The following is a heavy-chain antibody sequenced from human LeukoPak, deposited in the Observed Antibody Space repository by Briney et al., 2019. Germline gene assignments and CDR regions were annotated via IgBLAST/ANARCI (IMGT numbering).Heavy chain of an antibody. Sequence: AGGSLRLSCAASGFTFSDYYMSWVRQAPGKGLEWVSYISSSGSTIYYADSVKGRFTIPRDNAKNSLYLQMNSLRAEDTAVYYCARELKYYDFWSGYYTGGDYFDYWGQGTLVTVSS. CDR2: ISSSGSTI. CDR3: ARELKYYDFWSGYYTGGDYFDY. J-gene: IGHJ4*02. CDR1: GFTFSDYY. D-gene: IGHD3-3*01. V-gene: IGHV3-11*01.